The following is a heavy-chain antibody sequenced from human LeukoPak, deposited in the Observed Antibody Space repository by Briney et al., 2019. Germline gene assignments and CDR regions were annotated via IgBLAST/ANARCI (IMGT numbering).Heavy chain of an antibody. D-gene: IGHD2-21*02. CDR2: ISASGFNA. V-gene: IGHV3-23*01. J-gene: IGHJ1*01. Sequence: AGGSLTPSCVASGFTFNNYGMTWVRQAPGKGLEWVSAISASGFNAYYADSVRGRFTISRDNSNNTVYLQMTSLRVEDTARYYCVKGCSSIDCYTSEWWGQGTLVTVSS. CDR3: VKGCSSIDCYTSEW. CDR1: GFTFNNYG.